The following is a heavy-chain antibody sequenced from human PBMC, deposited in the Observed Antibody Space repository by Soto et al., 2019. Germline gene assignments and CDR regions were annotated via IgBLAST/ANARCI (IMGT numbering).Heavy chain of an antibody. Sequence: GGSLRLSCAASGFTFSSYAMSCVRQAPGKGLEWVSAISGSGGSTYYADSVKGRFTISRDNSKNTLYLQMNSLRAEDTAVYYCAIHRIRRYGKFDYCGQGTLVTVSS. CDR2: ISGSGGST. V-gene: IGHV3-23*01. CDR3: AIHRIRRYGKFDY. J-gene: IGHJ4*02. D-gene: IGHD3-3*02. CDR1: GFTFSSYA.